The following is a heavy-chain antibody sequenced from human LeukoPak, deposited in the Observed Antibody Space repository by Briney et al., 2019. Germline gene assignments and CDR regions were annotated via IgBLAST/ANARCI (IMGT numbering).Heavy chain of an antibody. Sequence: SETLSLTCTVSGGSISSSSYYWSWIRQPPGKGLEWIGYIYYSGSINYNPSLKSRVTISVDTSKNQFSLKLSSVTAADTAVYYCARHAADRYSKSVKAVDYWGQGTLVTVSS. CDR2: IYYSGSI. V-gene: IGHV4-61*05. CDR3: ARHAADRYSKSVKAVDY. CDR1: GGSISSSSYY. D-gene: IGHD6-13*01. J-gene: IGHJ4*02.